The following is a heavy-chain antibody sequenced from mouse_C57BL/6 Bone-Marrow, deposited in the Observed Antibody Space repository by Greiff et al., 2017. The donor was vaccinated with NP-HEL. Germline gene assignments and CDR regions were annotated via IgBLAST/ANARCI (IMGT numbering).Heavy chain of an antibody. Sequence: QVQLQQPGADLVKPGASVKLSCKASGYTFTSYWMHWVKQRPGRGLEWIGRIDPNSGGTKFNEKFKTKATLTVDKPSSTAYMQLSSLTSEDSAVYLCARYYYGSRGGYFDVWGTGTTVTVSS. V-gene: IGHV1-72*01. CDR1: GYTFTSYW. CDR2: IDPNSGGT. J-gene: IGHJ1*03. CDR3: ARYYYGSRGGYFDV. D-gene: IGHD1-1*01.